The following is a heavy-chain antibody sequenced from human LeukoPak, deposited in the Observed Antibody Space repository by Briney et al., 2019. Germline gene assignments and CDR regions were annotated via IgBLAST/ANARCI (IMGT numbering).Heavy chain of an antibody. Sequence: GGSLRLSCAASGFTVSSNYMSWVRQAPGKGLEWVSVIYSGGSTYYADSVKGRFTISRYNSKNTLYLQMNSLRAEDTAVYYCARAYSSSFNFDYWGQGTLVTVSS. CDR1: GFTVSSNY. V-gene: IGHV3-66*01. CDR2: IYSGGST. J-gene: IGHJ4*02. D-gene: IGHD6-6*01. CDR3: ARAYSSSFNFDY.